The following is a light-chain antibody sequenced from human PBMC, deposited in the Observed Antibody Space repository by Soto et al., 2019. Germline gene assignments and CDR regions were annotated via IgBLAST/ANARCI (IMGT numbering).Light chain of an antibody. CDR3: MQALQTPLT. CDR1: QSLLHSNGYNY. CDR2: LGS. Sequence: DIVMTPSPLSLPVTPGEPASISCRSSQSLLHSNGYNYLDWDLQKPGQSPQLLIYLGSNRASGVPDRFSGSVSGTYFTLKISRVEAEDVGVYYCMQALQTPLTFGGGTKVEIK. V-gene: IGKV2-28*01. J-gene: IGKJ4*01.